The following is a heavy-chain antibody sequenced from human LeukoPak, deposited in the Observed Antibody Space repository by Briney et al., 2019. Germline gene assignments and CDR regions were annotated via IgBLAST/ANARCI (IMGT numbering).Heavy chain of an antibody. D-gene: IGHD3-3*02. CDR2: ISYDGSNK. Sequence: PGGSLRLSCAASGFTFSSYCMHWVRQAPGKGLEWVAVISYDGSNKYYADSVKGRFTISRDNSKNTLYLQMNSLRAEDTAVYYCAKDLAFLSARAPYMDVWGKGTTVTVSS. V-gene: IGHV3-30*18. CDR1: GFTFSSYC. J-gene: IGHJ6*03. CDR3: AKDLAFLSARAPYMDV.